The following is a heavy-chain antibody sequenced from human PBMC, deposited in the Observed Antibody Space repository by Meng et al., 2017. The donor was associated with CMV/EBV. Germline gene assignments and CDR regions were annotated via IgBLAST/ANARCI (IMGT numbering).Heavy chain of an antibody. CDR1: GGTLSSYA. CDR3: ARAGDYGGRGYFDY. V-gene: IGHV1-69*12. J-gene: IGHJ4*02. Sequence: QGQPVESGARVKKPGSLVKVSCKASGGTLSSYAISWVRQDPGQGLEWMGGIIPIFGTANYAQKFQGRVTITADESTSTAHMELSSLRSEDTAVYCCARAGDYGGRGYFDYWGQGTLVTVSS. D-gene: IGHD4-23*01. CDR2: IIPIFGTA.